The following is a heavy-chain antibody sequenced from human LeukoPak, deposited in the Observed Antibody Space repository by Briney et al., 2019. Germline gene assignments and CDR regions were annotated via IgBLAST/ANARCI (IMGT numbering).Heavy chain of an antibody. CDR1: GFTFSDYY. CDR3: AKGAASIPIYMDV. D-gene: IGHD6-6*01. Sequence: GSLRLSCSASGFTFSDYYMSWIRQAPGKGLEWISYISSSGSTIYYADSVKGRFTISRDNSKNTLYLQMNSLRAEDTALYYCAKGAASIPIYMDVWGKGTTVTISS. CDR2: ISSSGSTI. V-gene: IGHV3-11*01. J-gene: IGHJ6*03.